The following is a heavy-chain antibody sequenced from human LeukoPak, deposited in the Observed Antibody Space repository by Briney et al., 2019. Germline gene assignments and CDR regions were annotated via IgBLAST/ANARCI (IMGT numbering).Heavy chain of an antibody. Sequence: GGSLRLSCAASGVTFSNDWMQWVRHAPGQGLVWVSRINVDGSTTTSADSVKGRFTISRDNAKNTLYLQMDSLRAEDTAMYYCARAPSYSTKDYWGQGTLVTVSS. CDR1: GVTFSNDW. J-gene: IGHJ4*02. V-gene: IGHV3-74*01. CDR3: ARAPSYSTKDY. D-gene: IGHD6-13*01. CDR2: INVDGSTT.